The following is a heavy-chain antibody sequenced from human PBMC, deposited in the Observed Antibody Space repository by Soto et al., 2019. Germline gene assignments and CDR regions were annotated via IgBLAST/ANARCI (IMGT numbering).Heavy chain of an antibody. CDR2: IDPSDSQT. V-gene: IGHV5-10-1*01. J-gene: IGHJ4*02. CDR3: ARQIYDSDTGPNFQYYFDS. CDR1: GYSFAGYW. D-gene: IGHD3-22*01. Sequence: GESLKISCKGSGYSFAGYWITWVRQKPGKGLEWMGRIDPSDSQTYYSPSFRGHITISVTKSITTVFLQWSSLRASDTAMYYCARQIYDSDTGPNFQYYFDSWGQGTPVTVS.